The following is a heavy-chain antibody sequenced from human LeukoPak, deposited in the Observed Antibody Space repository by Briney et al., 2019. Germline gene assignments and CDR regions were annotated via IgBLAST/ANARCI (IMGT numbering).Heavy chain of an antibody. CDR2: IYYSGST. CDR3: ARELSSGYYSNTFDY. Sequence: SETLSLTCAVYGGSFSSYYWGWIRQPPGKGLEWIGSIYYSGSTYYNPSLKSRVTISVDTSKNQFSLKLSSVTAADTAVYYCARELSSGYYSNTFDYWGQGTLVTVSS. CDR1: GGSFSSYY. J-gene: IGHJ4*02. D-gene: IGHD3-22*01. V-gene: IGHV4-39*02.